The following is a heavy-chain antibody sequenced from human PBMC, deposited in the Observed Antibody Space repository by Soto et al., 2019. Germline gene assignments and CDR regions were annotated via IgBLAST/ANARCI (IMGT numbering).Heavy chain of an antibody. J-gene: IGHJ6*02. V-gene: IGHV3-21*01. Sequence: GGSLRLSCAASGFTFSSYSMNWVRQAPGKGLEWVSSISSSSSYISYPDSVKGRFTIARDNAKNSLYLQMNSLRAEDTAVYYCARDGGRVVVVPAAITIGLYGMDVWGQGTTVTVSS. D-gene: IGHD2-2*02. CDR1: GFTFSSYS. CDR2: ISSSSSYI. CDR3: ARDGGRVVVVPAAITIGLYGMDV.